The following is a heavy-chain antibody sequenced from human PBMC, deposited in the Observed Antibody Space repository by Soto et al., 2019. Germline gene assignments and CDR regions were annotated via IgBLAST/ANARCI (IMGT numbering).Heavy chain of an antibody. CDR3: TRPGYSSGWYDL. Sequence: EVQLVESGGGLVQPGGSLKLSCAVSGFSFSGSAIHWVRQASGKGLEWVGRIRSKANSYATAYAASVKGRFTISRDDSKSTAYLQMISLKTEDTGGYYCTRPGYSSGWYDLWGQGTLVTVSS. V-gene: IGHV3-73*02. CDR2: IRSKANSYAT. J-gene: IGHJ5*02. D-gene: IGHD6-19*01. CDR1: GFSFSGSA.